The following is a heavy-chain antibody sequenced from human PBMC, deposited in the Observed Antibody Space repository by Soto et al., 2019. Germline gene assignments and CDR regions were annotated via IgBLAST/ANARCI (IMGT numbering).Heavy chain of an antibody. CDR3: ATPYYFNH. V-gene: IGHV3-21*06. D-gene: IGHD3-16*01. J-gene: IGHJ1*01. CDR2: ISDDSSYI. Sequence: GSLRRTCSASGFMFSAYTMNWVRQAPGKGLEWLSSISDDSSYIDYADSLRGRFTVSRDNARNSLYLQIDSLGVEDTAVYYCATPYYFNHWGPGTLVTVYS. CDR1: GFMFSAYT.